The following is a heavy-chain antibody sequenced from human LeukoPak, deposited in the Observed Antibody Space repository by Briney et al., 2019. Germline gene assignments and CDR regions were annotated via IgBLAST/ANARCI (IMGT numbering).Heavy chain of an antibody. CDR2: INPNSGGT. J-gene: IGHJ4*02. CDR3: AREVGGAAYYFDY. Sequence: ASVKVSCTASGYTFTGYYMHWVRQAPGQGLEWMGWINPNSGGTNYAQKFQGRVTMTRETSISTAYMELSRLRSDDTAVYYCAREVGGAAYYFDYWGQGTLVTVSS. D-gene: IGHD3-16*01. CDR1: GYTFTGYY. V-gene: IGHV1-2*02.